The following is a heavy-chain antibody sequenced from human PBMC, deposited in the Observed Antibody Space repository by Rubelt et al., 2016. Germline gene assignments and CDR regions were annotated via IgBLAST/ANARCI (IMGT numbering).Heavy chain of an antibody. CDR3: ARGRFLEWLPPDY. CDR1: GGSISSSSYY. CDR2: IYYSGST. D-gene: IGHD3-3*01. V-gene: IGHV4-39*02. Sequence: QLQLQESGPGLVKPSETLSLTCTVSGGSISSSSYYWGWIRQPPGKGLEWIGSIYYSGSTYYNPSLKSRVTISVNTSKNPVSLELSSVTAADTAVYYCARGRFLEWLPPDYWGQGTLVTVSS. J-gene: IGHJ4*02.